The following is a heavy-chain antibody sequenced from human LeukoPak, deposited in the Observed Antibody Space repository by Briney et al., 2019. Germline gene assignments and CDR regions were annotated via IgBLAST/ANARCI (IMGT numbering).Heavy chain of an antibody. D-gene: IGHD6-13*01. CDR2: INGGGGST. CDR1: GFTFSSYA. CDR3: AKRQLDFDY. Sequence: GGSLRLSCAASGFTFSSYAMSWVRQAPGKGLDWVSSINGGGGSTYYADSVKGRFTISRDNSKNTLYLQMNSLRAEATAVYYCAKRQLDFDYWGQGTLVTVSS. J-gene: IGHJ4*02. V-gene: IGHV3-23*01.